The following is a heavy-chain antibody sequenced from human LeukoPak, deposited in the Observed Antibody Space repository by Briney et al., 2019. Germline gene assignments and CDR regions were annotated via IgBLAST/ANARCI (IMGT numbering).Heavy chain of an antibody. CDR3: TVVIAVAGT. J-gene: IGHJ5*02. V-gene: IGHV3-73*01. D-gene: IGHD6-19*01. CDR1: GFTFSGSA. Sequence: PGRSLRLSCAASGFTFSGSAMHWVRQASGKGLEWVGRIRSKANSYATAYAASVKGRFTISRDDSKNTAYLQMNSLKTEDTAVYYCTVVIAVAGTWGQGTLVTVSS. CDR2: IRSKANSYAT.